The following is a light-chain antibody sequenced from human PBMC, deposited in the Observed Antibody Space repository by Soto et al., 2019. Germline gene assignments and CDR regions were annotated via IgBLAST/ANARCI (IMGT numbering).Light chain of an antibody. CDR1: QTVSSS. V-gene: IGKV3-11*01. J-gene: IGKJ2*01. Sequence: EIVLTQSPATLSLSPGERATLSCRASQTVSSSLAWYQQKPGQAPRLLIYEASNRATGIPARFSGSGSGADFSLTISRLEPEDSAVYYCHQYHSPPQTFGQGTKVEIK. CDR3: HQYHSPPQT. CDR2: EAS.